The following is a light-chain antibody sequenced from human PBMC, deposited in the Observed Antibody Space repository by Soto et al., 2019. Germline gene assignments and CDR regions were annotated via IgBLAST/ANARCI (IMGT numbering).Light chain of an antibody. CDR3: QQYNTCFSLS. V-gene: IGKV1-5*03. J-gene: IGKJ4*01. CDR1: QTVSSW. CDR2: NAS. Sequence: DILMTQPPSTLSASVGAIVTITCLASQTVSSWVAWYPQKPGIATKLLIYNASSLESGVPSRFSGRGSGTEFTLAMSGLQSDDFASYYCQQYNTCFSLSFGGGTKVDSK.